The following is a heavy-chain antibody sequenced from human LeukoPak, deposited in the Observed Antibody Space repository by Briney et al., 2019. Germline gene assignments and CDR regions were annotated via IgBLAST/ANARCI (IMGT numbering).Heavy chain of an antibody. D-gene: IGHD2-21*02. V-gene: IGHV4-4*07. J-gene: IGHJ3*02. CDR2: IYTSGST. Sequence: SETLSLTCTVSVGSLSSYYWSGIRQPAGKGREGIGRIYTSGSTNYNPSLTSRVTMSVDTSKNQFSLKLSSVTAADTPVYYCARACGGDCKNRDAFDIWGQGTMVTVSS. CDR3: ARACGGDCKNRDAFDI. CDR1: VGSLSSYY.